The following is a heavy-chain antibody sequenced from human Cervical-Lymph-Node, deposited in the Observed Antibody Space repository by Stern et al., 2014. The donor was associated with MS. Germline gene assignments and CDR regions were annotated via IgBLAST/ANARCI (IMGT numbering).Heavy chain of an antibody. V-gene: IGHV4-34*01. CDR1: GGSFRGYY. CDR2: ITYSGST. J-gene: IGHJ5*02. Sequence: VQLQQWGAGLLKPSETLSLTCAVYGGSFRGYYWSWIRQAPGKGLEWIGEITYSGSTNYNPSLKSRVTTSVETSKTQFSLKLSSVTAADTAVYYCARGTGYCSSAYCFNWFDPWGQGTLVTVSS. D-gene: IGHD2-2*01. CDR3: ARGTGYCSSAYCFNWFDP.